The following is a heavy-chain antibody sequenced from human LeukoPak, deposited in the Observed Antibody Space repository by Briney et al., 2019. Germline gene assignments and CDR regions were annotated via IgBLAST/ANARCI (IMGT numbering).Heavy chain of an antibody. CDR3: VSPVRDY. CDR2: ITGGGGST. J-gene: IGHJ4*02. CDR1: GFTFSSYA. V-gene: IGHV3-23*01. Sequence: PGGSLRLSCAASGFTFSSYALTWVRQAPGKGLELVSTITGGGGSTYYADSVKGRFTISRDNSKNTLYLQMNSLRAEDTAVYYCVSPVRDYWGQGTLVTVSS.